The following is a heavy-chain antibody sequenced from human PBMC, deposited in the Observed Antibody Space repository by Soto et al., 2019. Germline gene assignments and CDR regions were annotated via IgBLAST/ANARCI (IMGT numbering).Heavy chain of an antibody. CDR2: IYYSGST. Sequence: SETLSLTCTVSVGSVSSGSYYWSWIRQPPGKGLEWIGYIYYSGSTNYNPSLKSRVTISVDTSKNQFSLKLSSVTAADTAVYYCARERIMTTVTTFDYWGQGTLVTVSS. CDR3: ARERIMTTVTTFDY. D-gene: IGHD4-17*01. V-gene: IGHV4-61*01. CDR1: VGSVSSGSYY. J-gene: IGHJ4*02.